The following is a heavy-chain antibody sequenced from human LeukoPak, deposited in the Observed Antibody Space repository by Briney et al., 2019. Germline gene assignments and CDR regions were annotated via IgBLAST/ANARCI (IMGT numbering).Heavy chain of an antibody. J-gene: IGHJ4*02. CDR1: GGSISSYY. D-gene: IGHD4-23*01. V-gene: IGHV4-59*01. CDR2: IYYSGST. CDR3: AREGGNSGLVDY. Sequence: PSETLSLTCNVSGGSISSYYWSWIRQPPGKGLEWIGYIYYSGSTNYNPSLKSRVTISVDTSKNQFSLKLSSVTAADTAVYYCAREGGNSGLVDYWGQGTLVTVSS.